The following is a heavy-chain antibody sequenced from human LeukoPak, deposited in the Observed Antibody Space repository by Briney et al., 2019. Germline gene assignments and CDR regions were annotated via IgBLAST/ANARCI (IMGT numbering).Heavy chain of an antibody. J-gene: IGHJ3*02. CDR3: ARCRQWLIKDLACDAFDI. V-gene: IGHV1-69*13. CDR2: IIPIFGTP. Sequence: ASVKVSCKASGGTFTSYAINWVRQAPGQRLEWLGGIIPIFGTPNYAQKFQDRVTITADESTSTAYMELSSLRSEDTAVYYCARCRQWLIKDLACDAFDIWGQGTMVTVSS. D-gene: IGHD6-19*01. CDR1: GGTFTSYA.